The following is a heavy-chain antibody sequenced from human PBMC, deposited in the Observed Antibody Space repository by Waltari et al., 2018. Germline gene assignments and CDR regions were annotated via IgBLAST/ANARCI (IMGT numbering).Heavy chain of an antibody. CDR2: RNSNRGNT. Sequence: QVQLVQSGAEVKKPGASVKVSSKASGYTFTRYARNGGRQATGQGLEWMRWRNSNRGNTGNAQEYQGRVAMTRYSCMSTAYMELNSLRSEDTAVDYCAGLGYPIDYWGQGTLVTVSS. D-gene: IGHD2-15*01. CDR3: AGLGYPIDY. V-gene: IGHV1-8*01. CDR1: GYTFTRYA. J-gene: IGHJ4*02.